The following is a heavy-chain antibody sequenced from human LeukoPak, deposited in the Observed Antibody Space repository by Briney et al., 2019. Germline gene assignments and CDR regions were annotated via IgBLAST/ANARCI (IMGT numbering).Heavy chain of an antibody. CDR1: GYSFTSSW. J-gene: IGHJ3*02. Sequence: KTGESLKISCKGSGYSFTSSWIAWVRQLPGKGLEWMGIIYPGDSDARYSLSFQGQVTISADKSISTAYLQWNSLKASDTAMYYCARREVAYYAFDIWGQGTMVTVSS. CDR2: IYPGDSDA. V-gene: IGHV5-51*01. D-gene: IGHD1-26*01. CDR3: ARREVAYYAFDI.